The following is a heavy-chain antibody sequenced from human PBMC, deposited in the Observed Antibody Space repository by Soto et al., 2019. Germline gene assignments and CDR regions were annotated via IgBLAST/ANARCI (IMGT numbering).Heavy chain of an antibody. CDR1: GGTFSSYA. Sequence: QVQLVQSGAEVKKPGSSVKVSCKASGGTFSSYAISWVRQAPGQGLEWMGGIIPIFGTANYAQKFQGRVTSTAAXPTXTXFRELSSVRSEDTGVYYCARSGLMKTVTAAQYYFDYWGQGTLVTVSS. CDR3: ARSGLMKTVTAAQYYFDY. D-gene: IGHD4-4*01. J-gene: IGHJ4*02. V-gene: IGHV1-69*12. CDR2: IIPIFGTA.